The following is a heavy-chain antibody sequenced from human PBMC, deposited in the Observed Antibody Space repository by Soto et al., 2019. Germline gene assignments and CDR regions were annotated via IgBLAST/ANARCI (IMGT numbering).Heavy chain of an antibody. V-gene: IGHV4-31*03. CDR3: AKLSCTSSTCYFPGWFDP. J-gene: IGHJ5*02. Sequence: SETLSLTCTVSGDSISGGASFWSWIRQPPGKGLEWIANVYYSGSSYYNPSLKSRLTISVDTTKNQFSLQLKSMTAADTAVYYCAKLSCTSSTCYFPGWFDPWGQGTMVTVSS. D-gene: IGHD2-2*01. CDR1: GDSISGGASF. CDR2: VYYSGSS.